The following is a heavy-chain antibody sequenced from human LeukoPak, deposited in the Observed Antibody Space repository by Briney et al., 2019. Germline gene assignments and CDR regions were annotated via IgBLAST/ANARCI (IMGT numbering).Heavy chain of an antibody. V-gene: IGHV1-3*01. Sequence: ASVKVSCKASGYTFTSYAMHWVRQAPGQGLEWMGWINAGNGNTKYSQKFQGRVTITRDTSASTAYMELSSLRSEDTAVYYCARGHYGDYYFDYWGQGTLVTVSS. D-gene: IGHD4-17*01. CDR1: GYTFTSYA. CDR3: ARGHYGDYYFDY. J-gene: IGHJ4*02. CDR2: INAGNGNT.